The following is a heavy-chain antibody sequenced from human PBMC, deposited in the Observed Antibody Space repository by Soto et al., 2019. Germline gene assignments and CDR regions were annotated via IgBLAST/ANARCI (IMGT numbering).Heavy chain of an antibody. CDR1: GGSISSGGYY. J-gene: IGHJ5*02. D-gene: IGHD6-6*01. Sequence: SETLSLTCTVSGGSISSGGYYWSWIRQHPGKGLEWIGYIYYSGSTYYNPSLKSRVTISVDTSKNQFSVKLSSVTAADTAVYYCSTYSSSSLISRLPWFDPWGQGTLVTVSS. CDR3: STYSSSSLISRLPWFDP. V-gene: IGHV4-31*02. CDR2: IYYSGST.